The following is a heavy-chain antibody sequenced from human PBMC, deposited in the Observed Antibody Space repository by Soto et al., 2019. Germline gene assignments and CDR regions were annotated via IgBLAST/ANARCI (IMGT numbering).Heavy chain of an antibody. CDR1: GFTFSSYA. CDR3: AKGGSNLAARYYLMEI. CDR2: ISGNGDST. V-gene: IGHV3-23*01. Sequence: EARLLESGGTFVQPGGSLRLSCAASGFTFSSYAILWVRQAPGQGLEWVSTISGNGDSTFYADSVKGRFTVSRVNSKSTVSLQMNSLRAENTVLYYYAKGGSNLAARYYLMEIWGKGNNVTVSS. J-gene: IGHJ6*04.